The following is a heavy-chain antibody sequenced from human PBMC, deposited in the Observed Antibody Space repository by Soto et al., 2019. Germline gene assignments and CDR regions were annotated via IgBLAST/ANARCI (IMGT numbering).Heavy chain of an antibody. J-gene: IGHJ3*02. V-gene: IGHV3-48*03. CDR2: ISSSGSTI. D-gene: IGHD3-10*01. CDR3: ARDSIVDSYYNVEAFDI. CDR1: GFTFSSYE. Sequence: GGSLRLSCAASGFTFSSYEMNWVRQAPGKGLEWVSYISSSGSTIYYADSVKGRFTISRDNAKNSLYLQMNSLRAEDTAVYYCARDSIVDSYYNVEAFDIWGQGTMVTVSS.